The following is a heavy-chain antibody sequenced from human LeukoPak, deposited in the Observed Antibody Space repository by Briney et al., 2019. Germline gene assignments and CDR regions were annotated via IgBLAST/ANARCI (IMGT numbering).Heavy chain of an antibody. CDR1: GFTFSSYS. V-gene: IGHV3-23*01. CDR2: ISGSGGST. CDR3: AKDRVSYGEGAFDI. Sequence: GGSLRLSCAASGFTFSSYSMNWVRQAPGKGLEWVSAISGSGGSTYYADSVKGRFTISRDNSKNTLYLQMNSLRAEDTAVYYCAKDRVSYGEGAFDIWGQGTMVTVSS. D-gene: IGHD4-17*01. J-gene: IGHJ3*02.